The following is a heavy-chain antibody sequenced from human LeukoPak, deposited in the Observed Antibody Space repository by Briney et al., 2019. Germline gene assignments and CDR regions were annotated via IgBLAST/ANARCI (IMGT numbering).Heavy chain of an antibody. CDR3: ATPGGSGDYPYPTYFNY. Sequence: GGSLRLSCAVSGFTVAANYMTWVRQAPGKGLEWVSVFYSGGRAYYADSVKGRFTISRDLSKNTLFLQMNSLRAEDTAVYYCATPGGSGDYPYPTYFNYWGQGTLITVSS. CDR1: GFTVAANY. J-gene: IGHJ4*02. D-gene: IGHD3-10*01. V-gene: IGHV3-53*01. CDR2: FYSGGRA.